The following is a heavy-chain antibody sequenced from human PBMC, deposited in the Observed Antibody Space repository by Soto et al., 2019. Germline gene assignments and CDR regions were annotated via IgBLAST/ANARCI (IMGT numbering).Heavy chain of an antibody. CDR1: GFTFSNYW. CDR3: PRGGRRPYDD. J-gene: IGHJ4*02. Sequence: GGSLRLSCAASGFTFSNYWMNWVRHAPGKGLEWVARINIGGSYTTYADSVKGRFTISRANAKNSLYLQMNSLRAEDTAVYYCPRGGRRPYDDWGQGTLVTVSS. V-gene: IGHV3-74*01. CDR2: INIGGSYT. D-gene: IGHD3-16*01.